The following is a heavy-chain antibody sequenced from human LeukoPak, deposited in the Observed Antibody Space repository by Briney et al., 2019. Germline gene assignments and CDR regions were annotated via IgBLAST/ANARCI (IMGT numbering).Heavy chain of an antibody. CDR2: IYISGSN. CDR3: ARDGGHHSKFHP. Sequence: SETLSLTCTVSGGSTRSGSYCWGWIRQHAGKGLEWIGRIYISGSNNYHPSLKGRFPISVDTSKSQFSLKLSSVTAADTAVYYCARDGGHHSKFHPWGQGTLVTVSS. D-gene: IGHD6-13*01. J-gene: IGHJ5*02. CDR1: GGSTRSGSYC. V-gene: IGHV4-61*02.